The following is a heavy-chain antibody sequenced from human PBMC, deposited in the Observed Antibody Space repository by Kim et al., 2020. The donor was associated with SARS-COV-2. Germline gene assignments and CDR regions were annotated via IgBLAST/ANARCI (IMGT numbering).Heavy chain of an antibody. Sequence: ASVKVSCKASGYTFGSYAMHWVRQAPGQRLEWMGWINAGNGNTKYSQKFQGRVTITRDTSANTVYMELSSLRSEDTALYYCARDWYNWNYYGMDVWGQGT. CDR2: INAGNGNT. CDR3: ARDWYNWNYYGMDV. V-gene: IGHV1-3*01. J-gene: IGHJ6*02. D-gene: IGHD1-20*01. CDR1: GYTFGSYA.